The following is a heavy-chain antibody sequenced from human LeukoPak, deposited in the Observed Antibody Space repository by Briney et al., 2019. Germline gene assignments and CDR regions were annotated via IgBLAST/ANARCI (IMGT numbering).Heavy chain of an antibody. Sequence: ASVTVSCKASGYSFTTFGITWVRQAPGQGLEWMAWLSAHIGDTNYSQKFQGRVTVTSDTSTSTAYMELRSLKSDDTAVYFCARDRYSVAGAFDIWGQGTMVTVSS. J-gene: IGHJ3*02. V-gene: IGHV1-18*01. D-gene: IGHD3-16*02. CDR1: GYSFTTFG. CDR2: LSAHIGDT. CDR3: ARDRYSVAGAFDI.